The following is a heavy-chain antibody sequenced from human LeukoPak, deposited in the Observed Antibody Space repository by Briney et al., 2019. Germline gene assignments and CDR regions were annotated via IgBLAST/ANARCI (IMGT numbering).Heavy chain of an antibody. D-gene: IGHD3-9*01. J-gene: IGHJ5*02. V-gene: IGHV4-39*01. CDR3: ARSRYFDWLLTNWFDP. CDR2: IYYSGST. Sequence: SETLSLTCTVSGGSISSSSYYWGWIRQPPGKGLEWIGWIYYSGSTYYNPSLKSRVTISVDTSKNQFSLKLSSVTAADSAVYYCARSRYFDWLLTNWFDPWGQGTLVTVSS. CDR1: GGSISSSSYY.